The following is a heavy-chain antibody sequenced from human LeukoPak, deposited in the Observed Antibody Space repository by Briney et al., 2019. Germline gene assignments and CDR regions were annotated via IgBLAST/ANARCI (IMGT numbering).Heavy chain of an antibody. CDR1: GDSVTSGGYF. CDR3: ARVVVVASSPDAFDI. J-gene: IGHJ3*02. V-gene: IGHV4-31*03. D-gene: IGHD2-21*01. Sequence: SETLSLTCTVSGDSVTSGGYFWTWIRQHPGKGLEWIGYIYNSGTTSYNPSVKSRVSISVDISNNQFSLRLSSVTAADTAVYYCARVVVVASSPDAFDIWGQGTMVTVS. CDR2: IYNSGTT.